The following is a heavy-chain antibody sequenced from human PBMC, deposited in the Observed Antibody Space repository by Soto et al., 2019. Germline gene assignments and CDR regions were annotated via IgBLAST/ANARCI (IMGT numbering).Heavy chain of an antibody. CDR2: INHSGST. Sequence: QVQLQQWGAGRLKPSETLSLTCAVYGGSFSGYYWSWIRQPPGKGLEWIGEINHSGSTNYNPSLKSRVTISVDTSKNQFSLKLSSVTAADTAVYYCARGGRYFDAINWFDPWGQGTLVTVSS. CDR1: GGSFSGYY. CDR3: ARGGRYFDAINWFDP. D-gene: IGHD3-9*01. V-gene: IGHV4-34*01. J-gene: IGHJ5*02.